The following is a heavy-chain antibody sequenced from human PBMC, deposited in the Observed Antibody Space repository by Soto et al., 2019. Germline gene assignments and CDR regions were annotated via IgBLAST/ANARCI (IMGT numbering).Heavy chain of an antibody. V-gene: IGHV3-23*01. CDR1: GFTFRSYA. D-gene: IGHD6-19*01. J-gene: IGHJ4*02. Sequence: LRLSCAASGFTFRSYAMSWVRQAPGKGLEWVSAISSSGDTTHYADSVKGRFIISRDNSKDTLYLQLNSLRAEDTAVYYCAKPGYLEQWLVRGYFDYWGQGTMVTVSS. CDR3: AKPGYLEQWLVRGYFDY. CDR2: ISSSGDTT.